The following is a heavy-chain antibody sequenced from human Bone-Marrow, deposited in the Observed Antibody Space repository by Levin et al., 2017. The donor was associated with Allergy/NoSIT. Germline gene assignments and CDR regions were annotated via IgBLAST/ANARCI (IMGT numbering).Heavy chain of an antibody. CDR1: GFTFSSYA. V-gene: IGHV3-23*01. J-gene: IGHJ6*02. CDR3: AKDLGYSSAARGMDV. Sequence: GGSLRLSCAASGFTFSSYAMSWVRQAPGKGLEWVSAISGSGGSTYYADSVKGRFTISRDNSKNTLYLQMNSLRAEDTAVYYCAKDLGYSSAARGMDVWGQGTTVTVSS. CDR2: ISGSGGST. D-gene: IGHD6-25*01.